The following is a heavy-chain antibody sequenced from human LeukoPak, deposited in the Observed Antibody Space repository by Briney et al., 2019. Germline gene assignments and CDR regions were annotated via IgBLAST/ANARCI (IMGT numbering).Heavy chain of an antibody. CDR3: ARDLASSSEY. CDR1: GFTVSRNY. Sequence: PGGSLRLSCVASGFTVSRNYMSWVRQAPGKGLEWVSVLYSGGTAYYADSVRGRFTISRDYSKNTLFLQMSSLRAEDSAVYYCARDLASSSEYWGQGTLVTVSS. V-gene: IGHV3-53*01. CDR2: LYSGGTA. J-gene: IGHJ4*02. D-gene: IGHD6-6*01.